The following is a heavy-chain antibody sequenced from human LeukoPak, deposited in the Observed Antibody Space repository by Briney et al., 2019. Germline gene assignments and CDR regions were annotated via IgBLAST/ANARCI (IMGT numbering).Heavy chain of an antibody. D-gene: IGHD6-19*01. CDR1: GCTFDDYA. CDR2: ISWNSGSI. CDR3: AKDIGIAVAGGFDY. V-gene: IGHV3-9*01. J-gene: IGHJ4*02. Sequence: PGGSLRLSCAASGCTFDDYAMHWVRQAPGKGLEWVSGISWNSGSIGYADSVKGRFTISRDNAKNSLYLQMNSLRAEDTALYYCAKDIGIAVAGGFDYWGQGTLVTVSS.